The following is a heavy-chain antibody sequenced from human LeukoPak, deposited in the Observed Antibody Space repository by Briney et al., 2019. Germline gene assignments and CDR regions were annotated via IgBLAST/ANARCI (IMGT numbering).Heavy chain of an antibody. CDR1: GFTFSSYW. V-gene: IGHV3-7*01. CDR2: IKQDGSEK. CDR3: ARDSLLPYSSSSLYYYYGMDV. J-gene: IGHJ6*02. Sequence: GGSLRLSCAASGFTFSSYWMSWVRQAPGKGLEWVANIKQDGSEKYYVNSVKGRFTISRDNAKNSLYLQMNSLRAEDTAAYYCARDSLLPYSSSSLYYYYGMDVWGQGTTVTVSS. D-gene: IGHD6-6*01.